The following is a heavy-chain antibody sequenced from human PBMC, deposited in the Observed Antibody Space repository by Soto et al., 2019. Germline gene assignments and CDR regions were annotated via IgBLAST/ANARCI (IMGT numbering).Heavy chain of an antibody. Sequence: PVESLKISCNGSGYSFTNYWIGWVRQMPGKGLEWMGIIYPGDSDTRYSPSFQGQVTISADKSISTAYLQWSSLKASDTAMYYCARGPGGYYYGMDVWGQGTTVTVSS. CDR1: GYSFTNYW. CDR3: ARGPGGYYYGMDV. V-gene: IGHV5-51*01. CDR2: IYPGDSDT. J-gene: IGHJ6*02. D-gene: IGHD3-10*01.